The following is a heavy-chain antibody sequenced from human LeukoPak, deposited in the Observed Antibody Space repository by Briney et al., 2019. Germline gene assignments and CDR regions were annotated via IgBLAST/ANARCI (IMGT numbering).Heavy chain of an antibody. J-gene: IGHJ4*02. CDR3: ARVRSGYYDSSGYSAFDY. CDR2: IAYSGST. Sequence: ASETLSLTCTVSGDSISSNNYYWGWIRQPPGRGLEWIGSIAYSGSTYYNPSLKSRVTMSVDTSKNQFSLKLSSVTAADTAVYYCARVRSGYYDSSGYSAFDYWGQGTLVTVSS. D-gene: IGHD3-22*01. CDR1: GDSISSNNYY. V-gene: IGHV4-39*07.